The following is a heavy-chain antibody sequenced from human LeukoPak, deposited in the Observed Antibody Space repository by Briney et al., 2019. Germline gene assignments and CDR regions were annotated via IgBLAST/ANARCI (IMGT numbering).Heavy chain of an antibody. J-gene: IGHJ4*02. Sequence: SETLSLTCAVYGGSFSGYYWSWIRQPAGKGLEWIGRIYTSGSTNYNPSLKSRVTMSVDTSKNQFSLKLSSVTAADTAVYYCRLVPSEFSDYWGQGTLVTVAS. CDR1: GGSFSGYY. V-gene: IGHV4-59*10. D-gene: IGHD6-6*01. CDR2: IYTSGST. CDR3: RLVPSEFSDY.